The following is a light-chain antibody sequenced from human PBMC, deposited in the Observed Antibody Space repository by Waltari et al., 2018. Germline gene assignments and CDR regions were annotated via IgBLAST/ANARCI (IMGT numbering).Light chain of an antibody. J-gene: IGKJ1*01. V-gene: IGKV2-30*01. CDR2: KVS. Sequence: EVVMIQSPLSLPVTLGQPASISCRSSQCLVYSDGNTYLAWFQQRPGQSPRRLIYKVSNRDSGVPDRFSGSGSGSDFTLKISRVEADDVGIYYCMQGSHWPPAAFGQGTKVEIK. CDR3: MQGSHWPPAA. CDR1: QCLVYSDGNTY.